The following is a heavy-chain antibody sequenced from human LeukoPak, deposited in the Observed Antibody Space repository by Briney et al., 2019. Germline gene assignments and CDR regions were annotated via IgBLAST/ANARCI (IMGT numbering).Heavy chain of an antibody. CDR3: ARVGALDFWSGDYASGGEYYFDY. V-gene: IGHV4-34*01. CDR2: NNHSGST. CDR1: GGSFSGYH. J-gene: IGHJ4*02. Sequence: SEPLSLTCAVYGGSFSGYHWSWIRQPPGKGLEWIGKNNHSGSTNYNPSLKSRVPISVDTSKNQFSLKLSSVTAADTAVYYCARVGALDFWSGDYASGGEYYFDYWGQGTLVTVSS. D-gene: IGHD3-3*01.